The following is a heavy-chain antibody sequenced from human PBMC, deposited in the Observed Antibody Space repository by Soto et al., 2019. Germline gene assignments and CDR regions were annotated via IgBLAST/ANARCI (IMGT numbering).Heavy chain of an antibody. CDR1: GGTFSSYA. CDR3: ARDGLSGHSISDWFDP. Sequence: ASVKVSCKASGGTFSSYAISWVRQAPVQGLEWMGGIIPIFGTANYAQKFQGRVTITADESTSTAYMELSSLRSEDTAVYYCARDGLSGHSISDWFDPWGQGTLVTVSS. CDR2: IIPIFGTA. J-gene: IGHJ5*02. V-gene: IGHV1-69*13. D-gene: IGHD6-6*01.